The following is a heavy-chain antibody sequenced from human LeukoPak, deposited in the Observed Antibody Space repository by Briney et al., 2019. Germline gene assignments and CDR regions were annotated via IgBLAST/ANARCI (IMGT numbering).Heavy chain of an antibody. Sequence: PSETLSLTCTVSGGSISSSSYYWGWIRQAPGKGLEWVSVISGSGGTTYYADSVKGRFTISRDSSKNTLYLQMNSLRAEDTAVYYCAKVSGGGLYYDGMDVWGQGTTVTVSS. CDR2: ISGSGGTT. J-gene: IGHJ6*02. D-gene: IGHD1-14*01. V-gene: IGHV3-23*01. CDR1: GGSISSSSYY. CDR3: AKVSGGGLYYDGMDV.